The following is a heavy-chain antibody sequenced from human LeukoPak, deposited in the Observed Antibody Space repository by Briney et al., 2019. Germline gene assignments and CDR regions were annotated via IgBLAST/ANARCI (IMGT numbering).Heavy chain of an antibody. CDR2: IYYSGST. CDR1: GGSISSYY. CDR3: ARANDNFWSGYHYDY. J-gene: IGHJ4*02. V-gene: IGHV4-59*12. D-gene: IGHD3-3*01. Sequence: SETLSLTCTVSGGSISSYYWSWIRQPPGKGLEWIGYIYYSGSTNYNPSLKSRVTISVDTSKNQFSLKLSSVTAADTAVYYCARANDNFWSGYHYDYWGQGTLVTVSS.